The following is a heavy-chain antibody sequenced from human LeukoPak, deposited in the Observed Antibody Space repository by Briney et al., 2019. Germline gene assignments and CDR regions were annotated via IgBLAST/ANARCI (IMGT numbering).Heavy chain of an antibody. CDR1: GFTFSNYW. J-gene: IGHJ4*02. CDR2: INSDGSST. D-gene: IGHD5-12*01. CDR3: ARGRVAPPDY. V-gene: IGHV3-74*01. Sequence: GGSLRLSCAASGFTFSNYWMHWVRQAPGKGLVWVSSINSDGSSTSYADSVKGRFSIFRDNAKNTLYLQMNSLRAEDTAVYYCARGRVAPPDYWGQGTLVTVSS.